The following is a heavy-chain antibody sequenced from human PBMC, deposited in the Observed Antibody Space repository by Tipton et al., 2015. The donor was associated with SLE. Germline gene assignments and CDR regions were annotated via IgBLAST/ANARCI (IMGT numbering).Heavy chain of an antibody. CDR2: IYTSGST. D-gene: IGHD6-13*01. CDR3: ARQRSSSWPYYYYYGMDV. CDR1: GGSISSYY. Sequence: TLSLTCTVSGGSISSYYWSWIRQPPGKGLEWIGYIYTSGSTNYNPSLKSRVTISVDTSKNQFSLKLSSVTAADTAVYYCARQRSSSWPYYYYYGMDVWGQGTTVTVSS. V-gene: IGHV4-4*09. J-gene: IGHJ6*02.